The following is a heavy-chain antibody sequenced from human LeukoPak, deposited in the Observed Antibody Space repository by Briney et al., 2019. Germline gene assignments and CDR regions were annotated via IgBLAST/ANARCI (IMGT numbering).Heavy chain of an antibody. Sequence: SETLSLTCTVSGGSISSSSYYWGWIRQPPGKGLEWIGSIYYSGSTYYNPSLKSRVTISVDTSKNQFSLKLSSVTAADTAVYYCARLRGILTGYSPIDYWGQGTLVTVSS. V-gene: IGHV4-39*01. CDR2: IYYSGST. J-gene: IGHJ4*02. D-gene: IGHD3-9*01. CDR3: ARLRGILTGYSPIDY. CDR1: GGSISSSSYY.